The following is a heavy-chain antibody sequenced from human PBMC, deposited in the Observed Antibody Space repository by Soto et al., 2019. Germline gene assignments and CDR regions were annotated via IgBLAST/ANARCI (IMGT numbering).Heavy chain of an antibody. CDR3: AKDLSSELGSTTSCCHWFDP. D-gene: IGHD2-2*01. Sequence: PGGSLRLSCVASGFSFSSYAMNWVRQTPGKGLEWVSTVSASGYSTYYADSVKGRFTISRDNAKNTLFLHMSTLRVEDTAVYYCAKDLSSELGSTTSCCHWFDPWGQGTLVTVYS. CDR1: GFSFSSYA. CDR2: VSASGYST. J-gene: IGHJ5*02. V-gene: IGHV3-23*01.